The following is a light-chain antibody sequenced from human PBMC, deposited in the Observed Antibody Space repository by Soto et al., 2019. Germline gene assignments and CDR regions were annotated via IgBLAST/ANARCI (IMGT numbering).Light chain of an antibody. J-gene: IGKJ1*01. CDR3: QKYDRAPPWT. Sequence: DIQMTQSPSSLSASVGDRVTITCRASQGIGNYLAWYQKKPGKAPTLLIYRASTLQSGAPSRFSGSGSGTDFTLTISSLHPEDFATYDCQKYDRAPPWTFGQVNKVEIK. CDR2: RAS. CDR1: QGIGNY. V-gene: IGKV1-27*01.